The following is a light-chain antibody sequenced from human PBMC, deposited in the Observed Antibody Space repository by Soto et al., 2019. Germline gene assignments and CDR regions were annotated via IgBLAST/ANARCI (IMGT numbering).Light chain of an antibody. Sequence: DIQMTQAPSTLSASVGDTVTISCRASQNIYKWLAWYQQKPQKAPKVLIFEAAGLVSGVSSRFRGSGSGTEFTLTISSLQPDDLATYYCQQYNSYPLTFGGGTKVEL. CDR3: QQYNSYPLT. J-gene: IGKJ4*01. V-gene: IGKV1-5*01. CDR1: QNIYKW. CDR2: EAA.